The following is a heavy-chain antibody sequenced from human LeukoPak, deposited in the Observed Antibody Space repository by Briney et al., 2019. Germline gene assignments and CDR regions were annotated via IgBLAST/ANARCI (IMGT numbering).Heavy chain of an antibody. CDR3: ARGDSSSLYYMDV. CDR1: GSSISSYY. D-gene: IGHD6-6*01. Sequence: SETLSLTCTVSGSSISSYYWSWIRQPAGKGLEWIGRIYTSGITNYNPSLKSRVTTSVDTSKNQFSLKLSSVTAADPAVYYCARGDSSSLYYMDVWGKGTTVTVSS. J-gene: IGHJ6*03. V-gene: IGHV4-4*07. CDR2: IYTSGIT.